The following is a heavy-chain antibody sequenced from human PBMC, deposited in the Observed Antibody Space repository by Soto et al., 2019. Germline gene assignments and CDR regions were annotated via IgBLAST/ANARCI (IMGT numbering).Heavy chain of an antibody. J-gene: IGHJ4*02. D-gene: IGHD6-13*01. CDR2: ISYDGSNK. Sequence: QVQLVESGGGVVQPGRSLRLSCAASGFTFSSYAMHWVRQAPGKGLEWVAVISYDGSNKYYADSVKGRFTISRDNSKNTLYLQMNSLRAEDTAVYYCAKDQAATRRIFDYWGQGTLVTVSS. CDR3: AKDQAATRRIFDY. V-gene: IGHV3-30*04. CDR1: GFTFSSYA.